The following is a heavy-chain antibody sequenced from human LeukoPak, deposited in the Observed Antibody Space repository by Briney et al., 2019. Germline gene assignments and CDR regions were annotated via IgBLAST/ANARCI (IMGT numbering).Heavy chain of an antibody. CDR1: GGSISSGDYY. CDR3: ARGRGFCGGDCPDFDL. V-gene: IGHV4-30-4*01. Sequence: SETLSLTCTVSGGSISSGDYYWSWIRQPPGKGLEWIGYIYYSGSTYYNPSLKSRVTISVDTSKNQFSLKLSSVTAADTAVYYCARGRGFCGGDCPDFDLWGRGTLVTVSS. D-gene: IGHD2-21*01. CDR2: IYYSGST. J-gene: IGHJ2*01.